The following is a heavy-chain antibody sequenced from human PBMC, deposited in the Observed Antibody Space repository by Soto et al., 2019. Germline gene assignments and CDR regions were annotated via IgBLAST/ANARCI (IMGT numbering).Heavy chain of an antibody. Sequence: PGGSLSLSCAASGFPFSSYSMNWVRQAPGKGLEWVSSISSSSSYIYYADSVKGRFTISRDNAKNSLYLQMNSLRAEDTAVYYCARISSTSYNDAFDIWGQGTMVTVSS. D-gene: IGHD2-2*01. V-gene: IGHV3-21*01. CDR3: ARISSTSYNDAFDI. CDR1: GFPFSSYS. CDR2: ISSSSSYI. J-gene: IGHJ3*02.